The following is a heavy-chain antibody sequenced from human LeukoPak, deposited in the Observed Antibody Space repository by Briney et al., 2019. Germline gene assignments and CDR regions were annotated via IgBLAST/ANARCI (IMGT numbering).Heavy chain of an antibody. D-gene: IGHD3-16*01. J-gene: IGHJ4*02. CDR3: ARGVTSISRGSYGY. CDR1: GYSISSSYY. Sequence: PSETLSLTCAVSGYSISSSYYWGWIRRPPEKGLEWIGSIYHSGSTYYNPSFKSRVTISVDTSRNQFSLKLRSVTAADTAVYYCARGVTSISRGSYGYWGQGTLVTVSS. V-gene: IGHV4-38-2*01. CDR2: IYHSGST.